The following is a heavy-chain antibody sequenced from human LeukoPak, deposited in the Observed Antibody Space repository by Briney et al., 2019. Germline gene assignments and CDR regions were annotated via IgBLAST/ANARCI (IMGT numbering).Heavy chain of an antibody. CDR2: INPNSGGT. CDR3: ARRMDSSGWGDY. J-gene: IGHJ4*02. V-gene: IGHV1-2*02. CDR1: GYTFTSYD. Sequence: ASVKVSCKASGYTFTSYDISWVRQAPGQGLEWMGWINPNSGGTNYAQKFQGRVTMTRDTFISTAYMELSRLRSDDTAVYYCARRMDSSGWGDYWGQGTPVTVSS. D-gene: IGHD6-19*01.